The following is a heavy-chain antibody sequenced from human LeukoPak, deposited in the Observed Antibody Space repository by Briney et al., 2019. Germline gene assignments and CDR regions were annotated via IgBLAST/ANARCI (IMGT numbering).Heavy chain of an antibody. D-gene: IGHD5-24*01. J-gene: IGHJ4*02. CDR1: GYTFTTYG. CDR3: ARDLRDVYNSRGVDY. CDR2: ISAYNGNT. Sequence: ASVKVSCKASGYTFTTYGISWVRQAPGQGLECMGWISAYNGNTNYAQKLQGRVTMTTDTSTSTAYMELRSLRSDDTAVYYCARDLRDVYNSRGVDYWGQGTLVTVSS. V-gene: IGHV1-18*01.